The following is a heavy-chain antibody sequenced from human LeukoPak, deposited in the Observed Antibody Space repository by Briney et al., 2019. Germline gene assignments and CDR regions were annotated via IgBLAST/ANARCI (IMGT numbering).Heavy chain of an antibody. J-gene: IGHJ3*02. CDR1: GGSISSYY. CDR3: ARDSERFLERPGAFDI. V-gene: IGHV4-59*01. CDR2: IYYSGST. D-gene: IGHD3-3*01. Sequence: SETLSLTCTVSGGSISSYYWSWIRQPPGKGLEWIGYIYYSGSTNYNPSLKSRVTISVDTSKNQFSLKLSSVTAADTAVYYCARDSERFLERPGAFDIWGQGTMVTVSS.